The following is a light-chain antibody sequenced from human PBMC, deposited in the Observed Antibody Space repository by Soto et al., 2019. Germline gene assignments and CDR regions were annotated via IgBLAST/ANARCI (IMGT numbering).Light chain of an antibody. V-gene: IGKV2-30*01. CDR3: KQSTHWPPYT. J-gene: IGKJ2*01. CDR1: QSLAYIDGNTY. Sequence: EVVMTQSPLSLPVTLGQPASISCRSSQSLAYIDGNTYLTWFHQRPGQSPRRLIYNVSNRASGVPQGFSGSGAGTDFTLKISRVEAQDVGIYYCKQSTHWPPYTFGQGTKLEIK. CDR2: NVS.